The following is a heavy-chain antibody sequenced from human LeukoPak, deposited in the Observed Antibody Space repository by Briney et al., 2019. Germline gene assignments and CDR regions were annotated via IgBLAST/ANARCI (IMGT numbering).Heavy chain of an antibody. V-gene: IGHV3-23*01. CDR2: ISGSGDTT. Sequence: GGSLRLSCAASGFTFSSYAMSWVRQAPGKGLEWVSVISGSGDTTNYADSVKGRFTISRDNSKNTLYLQMNSLRAEDTAVYYCAKGVKLRRRGALDYWGQGTLVTVSS. D-gene: IGHD1-14*01. J-gene: IGHJ4*02. CDR1: GFTFSSYA. CDR3: AKGVKLRRRGALDY.